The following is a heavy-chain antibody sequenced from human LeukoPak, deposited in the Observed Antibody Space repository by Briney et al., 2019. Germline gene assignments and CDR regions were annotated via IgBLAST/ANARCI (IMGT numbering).Heavy chain of an antibody. CDR1: GGSISSYY. D-gene: IGHD2-21*02. CDR3: ARVTNIVVVTVYYFDY. Sequence: SETLSLTCTVSGGSISSYYWSWIRQPAGKGLEWIGRIYTSGSTNYNPSLKSRVTMSVDTSKNQFSLKLSSVTAADTAVYYCARVTNIVVVTVYYFDYWGQGTLVTVSS. CDR2: IYTSGST. J-gene: IGHJ4*02. V-gene: IGHV4-4*07.